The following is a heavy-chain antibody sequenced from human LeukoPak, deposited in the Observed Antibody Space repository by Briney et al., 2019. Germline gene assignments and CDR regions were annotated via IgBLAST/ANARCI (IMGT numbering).Heavy chain of an antibody. D-gene: IGHD3-3*01. CDR1: GYSFTNYG. V-gene: IGHV1-69*13. CDR2: IIPLFDTA. J-gene: IGHJ4*02. Sequence: ASVKVSCKASGYSFTNYGISWVRQAPGQGLEWLGGIIPLFDTANYARKFQGRVTITADESSSTAYMELSNLRSEDTAVYYCARVRGTGFDYWGQGTLVTVSS. CDR3: ARVRGTGFDY.